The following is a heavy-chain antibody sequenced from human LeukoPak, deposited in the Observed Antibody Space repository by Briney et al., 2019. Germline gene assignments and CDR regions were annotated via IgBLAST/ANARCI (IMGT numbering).Heavy chain of an antibody. Sequence: GRSLRLSCAASGLAFNIYGMHWVRQAPGKGLEWVAVIWYDGSNKFYADSVKGRFTISRDNFKNTVFLQMSSLRAEDTAMYYCVRDPYEAYWGQGTLVTVSS. CDR2: IWYDGSNK. J-gene: IGHJ4*02. D-gene: IGHD5-12*01. CDR1: GLAFNIYG. CDR3: VRDPYEAY. V-gene: IGHV3-33*01.